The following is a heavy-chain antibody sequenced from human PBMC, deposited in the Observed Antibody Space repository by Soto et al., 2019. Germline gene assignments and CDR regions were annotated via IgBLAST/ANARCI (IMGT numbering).Heavy chain of an antibody. CDR1: GYTFTSYY. CDR3: ERLGFWFGESTPDYYYYYGMDV. J-gene: IGHJ6*02. CDR2: INPSGGST. D-gene: IGHD3-10*01. V-gene: IGHV1-46*01. Sequence: ASVKVSCKASGYTFTSYYMHWVRQAPGQGLEWMGKINPSGGSTSYAQKFLGRVNMTRDTSTSTVYMEMSSLRSEDTAVYYCERLGFWFGESTPDYYYYYGMDVWGQGTTVTVSS.